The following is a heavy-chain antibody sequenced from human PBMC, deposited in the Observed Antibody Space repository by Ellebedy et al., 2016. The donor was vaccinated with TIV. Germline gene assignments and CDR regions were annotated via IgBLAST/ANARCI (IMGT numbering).Heavy chain of an antibody. CDR1: GFTFSTYA. Sequence: GGSLRLXCAASGFTFSTYAMSWVRQAPGKGLEWVSAISGSGGSTYYADSVKGRFTISRDNAKNTLYLQMNSLRAEDTAIYYCARLARQSDYWGQGTLVTVSS. D-gene: IGHD4-11*01. CDR2: ISGSGGST. CDR3: ARLARQSDY. V-gene: IGHV3-23*01. J-gene: IGHJ4*02.